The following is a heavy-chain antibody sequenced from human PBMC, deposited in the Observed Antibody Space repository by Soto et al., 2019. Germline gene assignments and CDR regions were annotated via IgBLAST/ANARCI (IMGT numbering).Heavy chain of an antibody. CDR1: GGSFSGYY. V-gene: IGHV4-34*01. D-gene: IGHD6-13*01. J-gene: IGHJ5*02. CDR2: INHSGST. CDR3: AREGIAAAGTNWFDP. Sequence: SETLSLTCAVYGGSFSGYYWSWIRQPPGKGLEWIGEINHSGSTNYNPSLKSRVTISVDTSKNQFSLKLSSVTAADTAVYYCAREGIAAAGTNWFDPWGQGTLVTVSS.